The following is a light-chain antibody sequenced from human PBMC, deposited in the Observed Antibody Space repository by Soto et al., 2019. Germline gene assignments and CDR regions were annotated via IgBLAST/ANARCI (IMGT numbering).Light chain of an antibody. CDR3: SSHTISSALQV. J-gene: IGLJ1*01. V-gene: IGLV1-40*01. CDR1: SSNIGADYD. Sequence: QSVLTQPPSVSGAPGQRVTISCTGSSSNIGADYDVHWYQQLPGTAPKLLIYNNNNRPSGVPDRFSGSKSGTSASLAITGLQAEDEADYYCSSHTISSALQVFGTGTKVTVL. CDR2: NNN.